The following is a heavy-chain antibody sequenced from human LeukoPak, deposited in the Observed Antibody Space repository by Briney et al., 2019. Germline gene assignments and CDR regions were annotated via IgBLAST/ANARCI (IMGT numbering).Heavy chain of an antibody. Sequence: SQTLSLTCTVSGGSISSGGYYWSWIRQHPGKGLEWIGYIYYSGSTYYSPSLKSRVTISVDTSKNQFSLKLSSVTAADTAVYYCARGLYDFWSGYYLQFDYWGQGTLVTVSS. D-gene: IGHD3-3*01. V-gene: IGHV4-31*03. J-gene: IGHJ4*02. CDR2: IYYSGST. CDR1: GGSISSGGYY. CDR3: ARGLYDFWSGYYLQFDY.